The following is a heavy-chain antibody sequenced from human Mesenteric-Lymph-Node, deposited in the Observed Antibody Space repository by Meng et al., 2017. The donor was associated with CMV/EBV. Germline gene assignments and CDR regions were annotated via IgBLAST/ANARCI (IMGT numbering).Heavy chain of an antibody. J-gene: IGHJ6*02. CDR3: AKAGRTNRNADRSDYYYGMDV. CDR1: GFTFSSYE. V-gene: IGHV3-48*03. Sequence: GESLKISCAASGFTFSSYEMNWVRQAPGKGLEWVSYISSSARTIYYAKSVRGRFTMSRDNAKNSLYLQMNPLRAEETAVYYCAKAGRTNRNADRSDYYYGMDVWGQGTTVTVSS. CDR2: ISSSARTI. D-gene: IGHD2-2*01.